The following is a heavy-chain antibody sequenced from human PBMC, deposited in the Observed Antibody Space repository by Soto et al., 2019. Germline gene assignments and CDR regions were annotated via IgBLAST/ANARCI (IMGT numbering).Heavy chain of an antibody. CDR3: AGYSGYDLGSNIWFYYYGMDV. D-gene: IGHD5-12*01. Sequence: GGSLRLSCEASGHNFNRNGMHWVRQAPGKGLEWVALISYDGSNEFYTDSVKGRFTISRDNLKNTLYLQMNSLRPEDTAVYYCAGYSGYDLGSNIWFYYYGMDVCGQGTPVTVYS. CDR1: GHNFNRNG. V-gene: IGHV3-30*03. J-gene: IGHJ6*02. CDR2: ISYDGSNE.